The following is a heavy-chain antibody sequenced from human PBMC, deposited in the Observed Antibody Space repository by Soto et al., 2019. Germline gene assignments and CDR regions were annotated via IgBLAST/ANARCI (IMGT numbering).Heavy chain of an antibody. D-gene: IGHD1-1*01. CDR2: IKQDGSEK. CDR3: ARSWKTPDYYYYMDV. CDR1: GFTFSSYW. V-gene: IGHV3-7*01. J-gene: IGHJ6*03. Sequence: GGSLRLSCAASGFTFSSYWMSWVRQAPGKGLEWVANIKQDGSEKYYVDSVKGRFTISRDNAKNSLYLQMNSLRAEDTAVYYCARSWKTPDYYYYMDVWGKGTTVTSP.